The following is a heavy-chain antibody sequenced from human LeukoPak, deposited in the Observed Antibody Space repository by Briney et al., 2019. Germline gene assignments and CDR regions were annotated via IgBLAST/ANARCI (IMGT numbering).Heavy chain of an antibody. V-gene: IGHV1-18*01. CDR2: ISAYNGNP. J-gene: IGHJ4*02. CDR3: AREEGIAAAGNSHY. Sequence: SVNVSYQPSGYTFTRYGISWVRQAPGQGLEGMGWISAYNGNPNYAQKLQGRVTMTTDTTTSTAYMELRTLTSNDAAVYYCAREEGIAAAGNSHYWGQGTLVTVSS. D-gene: IGHD6-13*01. CDR1: GYTFTRYG.